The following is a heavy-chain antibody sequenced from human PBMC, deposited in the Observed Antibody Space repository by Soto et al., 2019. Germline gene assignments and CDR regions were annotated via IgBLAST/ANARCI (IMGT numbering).Heavy chain of an antibody. V-gene: IGHV3-74*01. J-gene: IGHJ4*02. CDR3: ARDLGGGIITGTTLVDY. CDR1: GFTFSSYW. Sequence: LRLSCAASGFTFSSYWMHWVRQAPGKGLVWVSRINSDGSSTSYADSVKGRFTISRDNAKNTLYLQMNSLRAEDTAVYYCARDLGGGIITGTTLVDYWGQGTLVTVSS. D-gene: IGHD1-20*01. CDR2: INSDGSST.